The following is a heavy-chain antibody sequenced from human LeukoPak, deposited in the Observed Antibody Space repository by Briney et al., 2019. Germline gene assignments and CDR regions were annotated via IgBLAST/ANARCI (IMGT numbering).Heavy chain of an antibody. CDR1: GGTFSSYA. J-gene: IGHJ6*02. V-gene: IGHV1-69*04. D-gene: IGHD3-22*01. CDR2: IIPILGIA. Sequence: EASVKVSCKASGGTFSSYAISWVRQAPGQGLEWMGRIIPILGIANYAQKFQGRVTITADKSTSTAYMELSSLRSEDTAVYYCARGYYDSSGRLYYYYGMDVWGQGTTVTVSS. CDR3: ARGYYDSSGRLYYYYGMDV.